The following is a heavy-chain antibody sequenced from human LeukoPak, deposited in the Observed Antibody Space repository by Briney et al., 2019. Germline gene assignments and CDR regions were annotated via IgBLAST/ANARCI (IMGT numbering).Heavy chain of an antibody. V-gene: IGHV1-69*13. Sequence: SVKVSCKASGGTFSSYAISWVRQAPGQGLEWMGGIIPILGTANYAQKFQGRVTITADESTSTAYMELSSLRSEDTAVYYCARVGMSGSYSFDYWGQGTLVTVSS. CDR2: IIPILGTA. CDR1: GGTFSSYA. CDR3: ARVGMSGSYSFDY. J-gene: IGHJ4*02. D-gene: IGHD1-26*01.